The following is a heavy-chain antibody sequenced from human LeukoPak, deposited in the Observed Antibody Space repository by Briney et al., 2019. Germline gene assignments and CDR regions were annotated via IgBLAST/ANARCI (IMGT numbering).Heavy chain of an antibody. D-gene: IGHD3-22*01. V-gene: IGHV4-34*01. Sequence: YPSETLSLTCAVYGGSFSGYYWSWIRQPPGKGLEWIGEINHSGSTNYNPSLKSRVTISVDTSKNQFSLKLSSVTTADTAVYYCAKQKRVNYYDSSGYYRTGYYFDYWGQGTLVTVSS. J-gene: IGHJ4*02. CDR1: GGSFSGYY. CDR3: AKQKRVNYYDSSGYYRTGYYFDY. CDR2: INHSGST.